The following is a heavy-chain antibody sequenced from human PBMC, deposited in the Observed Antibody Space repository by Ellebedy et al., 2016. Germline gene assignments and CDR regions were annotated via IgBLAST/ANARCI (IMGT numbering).Heavy chain of an antibody. J-gene: IGHJ4*02. Sequence: GESLKISCAASGFTFSSYWMHWVRQAPGKGLVWVSRINSDGSSTSYADSVKGRFTISRDNAKNTLYLQMNSLRAEDTAVYYCAKGMWGELLFRPFDYWGQGTLVTVSS. CDR1: GFTFSSYW. V-gene: IGHV3-74*01. D-gene: IGHD1-26*01. CDR2: INSDGSST. CDR3: AKGMWGELLFRPFDY.